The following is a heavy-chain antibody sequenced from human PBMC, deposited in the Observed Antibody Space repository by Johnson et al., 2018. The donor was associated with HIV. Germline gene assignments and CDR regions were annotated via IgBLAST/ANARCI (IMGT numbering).Heavy chain of an antibody. CDR1: GFTFSSYA. J-gene: IGHJ3*02. Sequence: QVQLVESGGGVVQPGRSLRLSCAASGFTFSSYAMHWVRQAPGKGLEWVAVISYDGSNKYYADSVKGRFTISRDNSKNTGFLQMNSLRPEDTAMYYCAAYYDFWSGSYTSGFDIWGQGTMVTVSS. CDR3: AAYYDFWSGSYTSGFDI. D-gene: IGHD3-3*01. V-gene: IGHV3-30-3*01. CDR2: ISYDGSNK.